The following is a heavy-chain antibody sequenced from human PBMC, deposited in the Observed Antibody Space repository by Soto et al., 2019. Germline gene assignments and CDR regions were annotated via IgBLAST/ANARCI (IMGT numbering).Heavy chain of an antibody. V-gene: IGHV4-4*07. CDR3: ARVVGVGATAWFDP. CDR2: IYTSGST. J-gene: IGHJ5*02. CDR1: GGSISSYY. Sequence: SATLSLTCTVSGGSISSYYWSWIRQPAGKGLEWIGRIYTSGSTNYNPSLKSRVTMSVDTSKNQFSLKRSSVTAADTAVYYCARVVGVGATAWFDPWGYGTLVTVS. D-gene: IGHD1-26*01.